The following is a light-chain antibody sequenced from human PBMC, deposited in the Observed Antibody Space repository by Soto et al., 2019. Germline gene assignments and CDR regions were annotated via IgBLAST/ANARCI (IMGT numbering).Light chain of an antibody. V-gene: IGKV1-5*01. CDR3: QQCYSDPRT. CDR2: VTS. Sequence: DIQMTQSPSTLSAFLGDRVTLTCPASQSISGCLAWYQQKPGKAPKLLIYVTSSWQSGVPARFSGSGSGTEFTLTISSLQPEDFATYYCQQCYSDPRTFGQGTKVDI. CDR1: QSISGC. J-gene: IGKJ1*01.